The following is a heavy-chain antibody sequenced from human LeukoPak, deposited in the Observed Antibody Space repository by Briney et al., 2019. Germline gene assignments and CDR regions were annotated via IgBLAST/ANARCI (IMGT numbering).Heavy chain of an antibody. J-gene: IGHJ5*02. CDR1: GGSISSYH. Sequence: SETLSLTCTVSGGSISSYHWSWIRQPPGKGLEWIGYIYATGSTNYNPSLKSRVTISVDTSKNHFSLNLRSVTAADTAVYYCARHGSVRSPLGPWGQGTLVTVSS. CDR3: ARHGSVRSPLGP. D-gene: IGHD3-10*01. V-gene: IGHV4-4*09. CDR2: IYATGST.